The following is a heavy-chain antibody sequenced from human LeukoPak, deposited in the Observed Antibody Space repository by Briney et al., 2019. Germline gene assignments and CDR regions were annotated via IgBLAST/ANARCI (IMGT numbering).Heavy chain of an antibody. CDR1: GFTFSSYA. CDR2: ISGSGGST. V-gene: IGHV3-23*01. CDR3: AKDYGDYGSFDY. J-gene: IGHJ4*02. D-gene: IGHD4-17*01. Sequence: GGSLRLSCAASGFTFSSYAMSWVRQAPGKGLEWVPAISGSGGSTYYADSVKGRFTISRDNSKNTLYLQMNSLRAEDTAVYYCAKDYGDYGSFDYWGQGTLVTVSS.